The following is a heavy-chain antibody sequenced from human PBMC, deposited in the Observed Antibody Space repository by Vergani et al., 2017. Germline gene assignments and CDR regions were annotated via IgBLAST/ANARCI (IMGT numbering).Heavy chain of an antibody. CDR2: ISGHGDRT. D-gene: IGHD3-22*01. CDR3: ARDDYDSSGQYFQH. CDR1: GFTFSNSA. Sequence: EVHLLESGGGQVEAGGSLRLSCVASGFTFSNSAMSWVRQTSGKGLEWVSAISGHGDRTYYADSVKGRFTISRDNAKNSLYLQMNSLRAEDTAVYYCARDDYDSSGQYFQHWGQGTLVTVSS. J-gene: IGHJ1*01. V-gene: IGHV3-23*01.